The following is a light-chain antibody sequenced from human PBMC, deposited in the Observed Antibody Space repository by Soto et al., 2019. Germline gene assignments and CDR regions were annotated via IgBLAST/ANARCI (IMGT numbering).Light chain of an antibody. Sequence: ERIMTQSPATLSVSPGESATLSCRASQSVSSNLAWYQQKPGQAPRLLIYGVSTRATGIPARFSGSGSETKFTLTISSLQSEDFAVYYCQQYGSSGTFGQGTKVEIK. CDR2: GVS. J-gene: IGKJ1*01. CDR1: QSVSSN. CDR3: QQYGSSGT. V-gene: IGKV3-15*01.